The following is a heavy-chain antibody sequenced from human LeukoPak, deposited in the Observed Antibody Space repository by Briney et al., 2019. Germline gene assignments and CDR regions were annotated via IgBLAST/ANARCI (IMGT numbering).Heavy chain of an antibody. CDR2: IRGSGGNT. CDR3: AKDRCGREQLVTSIGY. V-gene: IGHV3-23*01. CDR1: GFTFSSYA. D-gene: IGHD2-21*02. Sequence: GGSLRLSCAASGFTFSSYAMIWVRQAPGKGLEWVSPIRGSGGNTYYAHSVKGRFPISRHHSKNTLYLQINSLRAEETAVYYCAKDRCGREQLVTSIGYTGAGTLVTVSS. J-gene: IGHJ4*02.